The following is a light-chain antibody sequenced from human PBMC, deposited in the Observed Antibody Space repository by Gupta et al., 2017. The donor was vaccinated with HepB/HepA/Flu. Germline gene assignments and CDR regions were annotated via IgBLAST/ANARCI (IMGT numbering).Light chain of an antibody. CDR3: QQSKSYPLT. CDR2: KAS. Sequence: DIQMTQYPSTLSATAGDRVTITCRASQSIDIWLAWYQQKTGKAPNLLIYKASTLQSGVPSRFSGGRSGTEFTLTISSLQPDDFGTYYCQQSKSYPLTFGGGTKVEI. V-gene: IGKV1-5*03. CDR1: QSIDIW. J-gene: IGKJ4*01.